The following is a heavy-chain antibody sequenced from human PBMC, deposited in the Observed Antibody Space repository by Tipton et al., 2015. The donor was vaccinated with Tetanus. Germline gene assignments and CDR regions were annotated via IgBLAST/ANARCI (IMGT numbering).Heavy chain of an antibody. J-gene: IGHJ4*02. CDR1: EFNVSYKY. CDR2: IYSTGRT. D-gene: IGHD2-15*01. CDR3: AKEVAKGGIDIDY. V-gene: IGHV3-66*03. Sequence: SLRLSCADSEFNVSYKYISWVRQAPGKGLEWVSLIYSTGRTHYADSVKGRFTISRDSSKNTLYLQMNSLRLEDTAIYYCAKEVAKGGIDIDYWGLGAQVTVSS.